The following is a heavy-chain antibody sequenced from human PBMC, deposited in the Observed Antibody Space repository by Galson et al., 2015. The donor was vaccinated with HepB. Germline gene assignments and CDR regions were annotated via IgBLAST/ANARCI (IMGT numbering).Heavy chain of an antibody. CDR2: IIPIFGTA. CDR1: GGTFSSYA. J-gene: IGHJ4*02. V-gene: IGHV1-69*13. Sequence: SVKVSCKASGGTFSSYAISWVRQAPGQGLEWMGGIIPIFGTANYAQKFQGRVTITADESTSTACMELSSLRSEDTAVHYCASEGGPVRYCSGGSCHVIFDYWGQGTLVTVSS. D-gene: IGHD2-15*01. CDR3: ASEGGPVRYCSGGSCHVIFDY.